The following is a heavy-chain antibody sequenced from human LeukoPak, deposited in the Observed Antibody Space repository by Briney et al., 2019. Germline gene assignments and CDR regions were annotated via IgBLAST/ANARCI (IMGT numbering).Heavy chain of an antibody. D-gene: IGHD3-10*01. V-gene: IGHV4-59*01. Sequence: SETLSLTCTVSGGSISSYYWSWIRQPPGKGLEWIGYIYYSGSTNYNPSLKSRVIISVDTSKNQFSLKLSSVTAADTAVYYCARTDYYGNRDFDYWGQGTLVTVSS. J-gene: IGHJ4*02. CDR1: GGSISSYY. CDR2: IYYSGST. CDR3: ARTDYYGNRDFDY.